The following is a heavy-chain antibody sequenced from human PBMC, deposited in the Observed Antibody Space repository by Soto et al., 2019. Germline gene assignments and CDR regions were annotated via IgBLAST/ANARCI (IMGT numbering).Heavy chain of an antibody. Sequence: QVQLVESGGGVVQPGRSLRLSCAASGFTFSSYAMHWVRQAPGKGLEWVAVISYDGSNKYYADSVKGRFTISRDNSKNTLDLQMNSLRAEDTAVYYCASPSAWGWLQQIAYWGQGTLVTVSS. CDR1: GFTFSSYA. CDR2: ISYDGSNK. V-gene: IGHV3-30-3*01. J-gene: IGHJ4*02. CDR3: ASPSAWGWLQQIAY. D-gene: IGHD5-12*01.